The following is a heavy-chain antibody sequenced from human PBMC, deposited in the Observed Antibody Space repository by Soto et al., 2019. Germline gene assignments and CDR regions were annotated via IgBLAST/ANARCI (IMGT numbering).Heavy chain of an antibody. V-gene: IGHV1-18*01. CDR3: ARYRDYYNDY. Sequence: QVQLVQSGTEVKMPGASVKISCKASGYTFTTFGVTWVRQAPGQGLEYMGWTSTASGNINCAQKFQDRFTMSTDTSTSTVYMELRALRSDDTAIYYCARYRDYYNDYWGQGSVVTVSS. CDR1: GYTFTTFG. CDR2: TSTASGNI. J-gene: IGHJ4*02.